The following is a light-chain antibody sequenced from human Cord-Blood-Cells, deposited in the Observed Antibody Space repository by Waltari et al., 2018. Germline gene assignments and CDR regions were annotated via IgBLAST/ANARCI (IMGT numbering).Light chain of an antibody. Sequence: QSALTQPASVSGSPGQSITISCTGTSSDVGGYNNVSWYQQHPGKAPKLMIYDVSNRPSGVSNRVSGSKSGNTASLTISALQAEDEADYYCSSYTSSSTLVFGGGTKLTVL. CDR3: SSYTSSSTLV. J-gene: IGLJ3*02. CDR2: DVS. CDR1: SSDVGGYNN. V-gene: IGLV2-14*03.